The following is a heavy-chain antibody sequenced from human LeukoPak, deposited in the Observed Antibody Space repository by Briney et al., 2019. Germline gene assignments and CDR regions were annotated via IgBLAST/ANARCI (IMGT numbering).Heavy chain of an antibody. V-gene: IGHV4-59*08. D-gene: IGHD3-10*01. CDR3: ARGFGAGNYYYGWFDP. Sequence: PSETLSLTCTVSGDSISGYYWSWIRQPPGRGLEWIGYIYYSGSATYNPSLKSRVTMSVDTSKNQFSLRLSSVTAADTAVYYCARGFGAGNYYYGWFDPWGQGTLVTVSS. CDR1: GDSISGYY. CDR2: IYYSGSA. J-gene: IGHJ5*02.